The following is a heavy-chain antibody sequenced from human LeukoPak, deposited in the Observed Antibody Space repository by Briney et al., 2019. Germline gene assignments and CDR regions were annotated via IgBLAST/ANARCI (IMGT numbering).Heavy chain of an antibody. CDR3: ARPSRRGSIAAAVDY. D-gene: IGHD6-13*01. Sequence: ASVKVSCKTSGYTFTSYDINWVRQATGQGLEWMGWMNPNSGNTGYAQKLQGRVTMTTDTSTSTAYMELRSLRSDDTAVYYCARPSRRGSIAAAVDYWGQGTLVTASS. CDR1: GYTFTSYD. CDR2: MNPNSGNT. V-gene: IGHV1-8*01. J-gene: IGHJ4*02.